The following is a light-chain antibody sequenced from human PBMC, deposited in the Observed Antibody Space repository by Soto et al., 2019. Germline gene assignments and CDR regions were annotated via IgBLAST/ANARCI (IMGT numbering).Light chain of an antibody. CDR1: QSISSW. CDR2: DAS. Sequence: DIPMTQSPSTLSASVGDRVTITCRASQSISSWLAWYQQKPGKAPKLLIYDASSLESGVPSRFSGSGSGTEFTLTISSLQPDDFATYYCQQTSSAPFTFGPGTKVDIK. V-gene: IGKV1-5*01. CDR3: QQTSSAPFT. J-gene: IGKJ3*01.